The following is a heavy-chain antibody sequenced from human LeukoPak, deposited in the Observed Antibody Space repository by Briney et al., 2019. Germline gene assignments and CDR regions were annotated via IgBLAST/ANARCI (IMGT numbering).Heavy chain of an antibody. Sequence: GGSLRLSCAASGFTFSGSWMSWVRQAPGKGLEWVADMNPDGSVKYYVDSVTGRFTISRDNAKNSLYLLMDSLRAEDTAIYYCARDPHCSAIDIWGQGTLVTVSS. CDR2: MNPDGSVK. CDR3: ARDPHCSAIDI. CDR1: GFTFSGSW. V-gene: IGHV3-7*01. J-gene: IGHJ3*02. D-gene: IGHD2-21*02.